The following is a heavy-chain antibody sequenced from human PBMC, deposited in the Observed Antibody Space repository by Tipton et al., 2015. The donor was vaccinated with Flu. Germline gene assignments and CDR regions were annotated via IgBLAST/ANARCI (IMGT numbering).Heavy chain of an antibody. CDR1: GITFSSYA. CDR2: IVRSGTTT. J-gene: IGHJ4*02. Sequence: SLRLSCTASGITFSSYAMSWVRQAPGKGLEWVSSIVRSGTTTYYTDSVKGRFTISRDNSENTVYLQMTSLRADDTAVYYCAKEVGYCRSTTCYKPFDYWGQGTLVTVSS. D-gene: IGHD2-2*02. V-gene: IGHV3-23*01. CDR3: AKEVGYCRSTTCYKPFDY.